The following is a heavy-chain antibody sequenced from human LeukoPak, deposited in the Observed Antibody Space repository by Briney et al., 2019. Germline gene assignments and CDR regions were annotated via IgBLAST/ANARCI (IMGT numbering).Heavy chain of an antibody. J-gene: IGHJ6*03. V-gene: IGHV4-34*01. D-gene: IGHD3-22*01. CDR2: INHSGST. CDR3: ARGKAGGYAYYYYYMDV. Sequence: SETLSLTCAVYGGSFSGYYWSWIRQPPGKGLEWIGEINHSGSTNYNPSLKSRVTISVDTSKNQFSLKLSSVTAADTAVYYCARGKAGGYAYYYYYMDVWGKGTTVTVSS. CDR1: GGSFSGYY.